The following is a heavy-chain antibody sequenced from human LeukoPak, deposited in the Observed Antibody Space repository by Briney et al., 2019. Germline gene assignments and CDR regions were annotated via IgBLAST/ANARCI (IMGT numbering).Heavy chain of an antibody. D-gene: IGHD1-26*01. J-gene: IGHJ3*02. CDR2: IGTAGDT. Sequence: GGSLRLSCAASGVTFSSYDMHWVRQATGKGLEWVSAIGTAGDTYYPGSVKGRFTISRENAKNSLYLQMNSLRAGDTAVYYCARGPGVVGATNAFDIWGQGTMVTVSS. CDR3: ARGPGVVGATNAFDI. CDR1: GVTFSSYD. V-gene: IGHV3-13*01.